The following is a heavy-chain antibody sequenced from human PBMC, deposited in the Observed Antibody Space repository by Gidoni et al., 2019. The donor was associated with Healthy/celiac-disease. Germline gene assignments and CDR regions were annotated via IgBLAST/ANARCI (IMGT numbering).Heavy chain of an antibody. CDR3: ARDSVPAMEYYYYYYGMDV. CDR1: GYTFTSYA. Sequence: QVQLVHSGSELKKPGASVKVSCKASGYTFTSYAMNWVRQAPGQGLEWMGWINTNTGNPTYAQGLTGRFVFSLDTSVSTAYLQISSLKAEDTAVYYCARDSVPAMEYYYYYYGMDVWGQGTTVTVSS. J-gene: IGHJ6*02. CDR2: INTNTGNP. V-gene: IGHV7-4-1*02. D-gene: IGHD5-18*01.